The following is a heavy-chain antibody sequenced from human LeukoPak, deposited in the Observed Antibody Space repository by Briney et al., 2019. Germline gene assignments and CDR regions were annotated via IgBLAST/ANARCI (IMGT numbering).Heavy chain of an antibody. CDR2: IGIAGDT. J-gene: IGHJ4*02. Sequence: PGGSLRLSCAASGFTFSSYDMQWVRQVIGKGLEWVSAIGIAGDTHYSGSVKGRFTISRENAKNSLYLQMNSLRAGDTAVYYCARVSLKLNRYSSSWYYFDYWGQGTLVTVSS. V-gene: IGHV3-13*01. CDR3: ARVSLKLNRYSSSWYYFDY. CDR1: GFTFSSYD. D-gene: IGHD6-13*01.